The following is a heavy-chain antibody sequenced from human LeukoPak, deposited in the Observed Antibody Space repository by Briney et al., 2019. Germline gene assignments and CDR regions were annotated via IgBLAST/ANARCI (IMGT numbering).Heavy chain of an antibody. CDR3: AKSSGQGIYY. Sequence: GRSLRLSCAASGFTFCSYGMHWVRQAPGKGLEWVAVISYDGSNKYYADSVKGRFTISRDNSKNTLYLQMNSLRAEDTAVYYCAKSSGQGIYYWGQGTLVTVSS. CDR1: GFTFCSYG. CDR2: ISYDGSNK. J-gene: IGHJ4*02. V-gene: IGHV3-30*18.